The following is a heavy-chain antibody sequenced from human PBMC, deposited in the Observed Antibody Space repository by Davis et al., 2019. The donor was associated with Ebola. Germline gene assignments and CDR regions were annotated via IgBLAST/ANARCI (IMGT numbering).Heavy chain of an antibody. CDR2: ISRSGDTI. J-gene: IGHJ4*02. Sequence: PGGSLRLSCTVSGFTFRDYYISWIRQAPGKGLEWISYISRSGDTIHYADSVRGRITISRDSTKNSVYLEMNSLGAEDTAVYYCAKDFEGDGSFRVYWGQGTLVTVSS. CDR1: GFTFRDYY. CDR3: AKDFEGDGSFRVY. D-gene: IGHD3-9*01. V-gene: IGHV3-11*01.